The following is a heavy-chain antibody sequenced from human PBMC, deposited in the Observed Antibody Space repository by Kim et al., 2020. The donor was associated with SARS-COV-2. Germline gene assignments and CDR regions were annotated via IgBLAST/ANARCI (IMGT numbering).Heavy chain of an antibody. CDR3: ARPFGELGYGMDV. D-gene: IGHD3-10*01. CDR1: GYSFTNYW. CDR2: IYPGDSDT. Sequence: GESLKISCKGSGYSFTNYWIGWVRQMPGKGLEWMGIIYPGDSDTRYSPSFQGQVTISADKSISTVYLQWSSLKAADTAMYYCARPFGELGYGMDVWGQGTTVTVSS. J-gene: IGHJ6*02. V-gene: IGHV5-51*01.